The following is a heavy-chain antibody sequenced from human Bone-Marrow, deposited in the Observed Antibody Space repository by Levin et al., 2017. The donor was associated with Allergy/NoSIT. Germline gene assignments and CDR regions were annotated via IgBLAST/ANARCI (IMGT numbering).Heavy chain of an antibody. CDR2: IYSSGST. J-gene: IGHJ4*02. D-gene: IGHD6-19*01. CDR1: GGSISDYY. CDR3: ARVREWLWGGFDY. Sequence: GSLRLSCTVSGGSISDYYWSWIRKPPGKGLEWIGYIYSSGSTNYNPSLKSRVTISIDMSKNQFSLRLSSVTAADTAMYYCARVREWLWGGFDYWGQGTLVTVSS. V-gene: IGHV4-59*01.